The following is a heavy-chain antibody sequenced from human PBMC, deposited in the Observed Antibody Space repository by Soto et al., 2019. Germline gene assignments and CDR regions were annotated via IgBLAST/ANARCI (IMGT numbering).Heavy chain of an antibody. CDR1: GFTFSSYS. Sequence: EVQLVESGGILVQPGGSLRLSCAASGFTFSSYSMNWVRQAPGKGPEWISYISTNSDTIYYADSVEGRFTISRDNAKNSPFLQMNSLRAEDSGVYYCARASPGFDYWGHGTLVTVSS. J-gene: IGHJ4*01. D-gene: IGHD3-10*01. CDR2: ISTNSDTI. V-gene: IGHV3-48*01. CDR3: ARASPGFDY.